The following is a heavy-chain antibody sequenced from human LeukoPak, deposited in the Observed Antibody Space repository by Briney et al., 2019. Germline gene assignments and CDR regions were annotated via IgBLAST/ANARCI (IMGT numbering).Heavy chain of an antibody. CDR2: INAGNGNT. CDR1: GYTFTSYA. CDR3: ARKETGYSSSWYDY. V-gene: IGHV1-3*01. D-gene: IGHD6-13*01. Sequence: GASVKVSCKASGYTFTSYAMHWVRQAPGQRLEWMGWINAGNGNTKYSQKFQGRVTITRDISASTAYMELSSLRSEDTAVYYCARKETGYSSSWYDYWGQGTLVTVSS. J-gene: IGHJ4*02.